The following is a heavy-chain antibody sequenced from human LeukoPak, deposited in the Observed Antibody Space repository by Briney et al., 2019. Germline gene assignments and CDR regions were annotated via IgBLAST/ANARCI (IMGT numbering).Heavy chain of an antibody. Sequence: SETLSLTCTVSGGSVRSGSYYWSWIRQPPGKGLEWIGNIYYSGSTYYNPSLRRRVTISVDTSKNQFSLKLSSVTAADTAVYYCARGYYSSVSFFDYWGQGTLVTVSS. D-gene: IGHD3-10*01. CDR1: GGSVRSGSYY. J-gene: IGHJ4*02. CDR2: IYYSGST. CDR3: ARGYYSSVSFFDY. V-gene: IGHV4-61*01.